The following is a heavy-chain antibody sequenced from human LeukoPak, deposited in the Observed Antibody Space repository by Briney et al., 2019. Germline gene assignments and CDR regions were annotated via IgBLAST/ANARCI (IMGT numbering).Heavy chain of an antibody. CDR3: ARRAGNSSAYDY. CDR1: GFTFSSYR. Sequence: GGSLRLSCAASGFTFSSYRMNCVRQAPGKGLEWVSSITTSSYIYYADSVKGRFTISRDNAKNSLYLQMNSLRAEDTAVYYCARRAGNSSAYDYWGQGTLVTVSS. CDR2: ITTSSYI. V-gene: IGHV3-21*01. D-gene: IGHD3-22*01. J-gene: IGHJ4*02.